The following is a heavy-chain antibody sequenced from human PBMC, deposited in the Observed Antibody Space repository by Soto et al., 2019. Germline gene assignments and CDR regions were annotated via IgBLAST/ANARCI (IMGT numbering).Heavy chain of an antibody. V-gene: IGHV3-21*01. CDR1: GFTFSSYS. J-gene: IGHJ3*02. CDR3: ARAGRAFDI. CDR2: ISGSSSYI. D-gene: IGHD1-26*01. Sequence: VQLVESGGGLVKPGGSLRLSCVASGFTFSSYSMNWVRQAPGKGLEWVSSISGSSSYIYYVDSVKGRFTISRDNAKNSLYLQMNSLRAEDTAVYYCARAGRAFDIWGQGTMVTVSS.